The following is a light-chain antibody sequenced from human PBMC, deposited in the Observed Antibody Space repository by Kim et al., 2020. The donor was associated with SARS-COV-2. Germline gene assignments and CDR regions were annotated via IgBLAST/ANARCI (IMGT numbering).Light chain of an antibody. CDR1: NGDIAAYNY. Sequence: GQSITTSCPGTNGDIAAYNYGCLYQQRSGKTSMLMVYDVTTRPSGVSHRFSGPRSGNTASLTISELQADDEADYYCSSFTRGNTWVCGGGTKLTV. CDR2: DVT. J-gene: IGLJ3*02. V-gene: IGLV2-14*04. CDR3: SSFTRGNTWV.